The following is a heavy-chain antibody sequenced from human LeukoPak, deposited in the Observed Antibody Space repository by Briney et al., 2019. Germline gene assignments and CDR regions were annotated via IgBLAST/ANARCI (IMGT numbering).Heavy chain of an antibody. CDR2: INHSGST. J-gene: IGHJ5*02. V-gene: IGHV4-34*01. CDR3: ARVRAGWSDP. Sequence: NSSETLSLTCAVYGGSFSGYYWSWIRQPPGKGPEWIGEINHSGSTNYNPSLKSRVTISVDTSKNQFSLKLSSVTAADTAVYYCARVRAGWSDPWGQGTLVTVSS. CDR1: GGSFSGYY.